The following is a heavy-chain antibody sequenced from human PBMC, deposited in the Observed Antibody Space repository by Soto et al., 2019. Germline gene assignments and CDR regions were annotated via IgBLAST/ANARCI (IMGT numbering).Heavy chain of an antibody. CDR2: IRGSGGNT. D-gene: IGHD4-4*01. Sequence: EVQLLESGGGLVQPGGSLRLSCAASGFTFSSYAMSWVRQAPGKGLEWVSDIRGSGGNTYYADFVKGRFTISRDNSKNALYLQMNSLRAEDTAVYYCAKVPYDSSADYFDYWGQGSLVTVSS. J-gene: IGHJ4*02. CDR3: AKVPYDSSADYFDY. CDR1: GFTFSSYA. V-gene: IGHV3-23*01.